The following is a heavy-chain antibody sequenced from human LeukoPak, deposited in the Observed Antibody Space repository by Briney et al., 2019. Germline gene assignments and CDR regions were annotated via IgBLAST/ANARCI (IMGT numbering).Heavy chain of an antibody. CDR1: GGSISSYY. J-gene: IGHJ4*02. CDR2: IYTSGST. V-gene: IGHV4-4*07. CDR3: ARRPYYYDSSGYPFDY. Sequence: SETLSLTCTVSGGSISSYYWSWIRQPAGKGLEWIGRIYTSGSTNYNPSLKSRVTMSVDTSKNQFSLKLSSVTAADTAVYYCARRPYYYDSSGYPFDYWGQGTLVTVSS. D-gene: IGHD3-22*01.